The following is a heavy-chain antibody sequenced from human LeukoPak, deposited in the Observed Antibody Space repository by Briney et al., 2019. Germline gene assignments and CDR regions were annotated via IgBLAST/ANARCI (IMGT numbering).Heavy chain of an antibody. CDR2: ISTYNGNT. Sequence: GASVKVSCKTSGYTYTSYGITWVRQAPGQGLEWVGWISTYNGNTNYGQKLQGRVTMTTDTSTSTAYMEEVSLRRDDTAVYYCARGRDGRFGEVWPNAFDMWGQGTMVTVSS. V-gene: IGHV1-18*01. J-gene: IGHJ3*02. CDR1: GYTYTSYG. D-gene: IGHD3-10*01. CDR3: ARGRDGRFGEVWPNAFDM.